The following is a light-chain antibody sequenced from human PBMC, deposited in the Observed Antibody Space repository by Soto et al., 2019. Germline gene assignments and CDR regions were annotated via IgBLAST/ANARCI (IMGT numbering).Light chain of an antibody. Sequence: IHMTHSPSTLSASVGYRVTITCRASQSISSWLAWYQQKPGKAPKLLIYDVSSLESGVPSRFSGSGSGTEFTLTISSLQPDDFATYYCQHYNSYSEAFGQGTKVDIK. V-gene: IGKV1-5*01. CDR2: DVS. J-gene: IGKJ1*01. CDR3: QHYNSYSEA. CDR1: QSISSW.